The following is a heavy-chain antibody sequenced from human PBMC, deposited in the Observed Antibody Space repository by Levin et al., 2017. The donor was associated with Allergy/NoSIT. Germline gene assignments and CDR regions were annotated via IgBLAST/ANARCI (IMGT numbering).Heavy chain of an antibody. V-gene: IGHV1-8*01. CDR3: ARARPAGPVGYCSGGSC. D-gene: IGHD2-15*01. Sequence: ASVKVSCKASGYTFTSYDINWVRQATGQGLEWMGWMNPNSGNTGYAQKFQGRVTMTRNTSISTAYMELSSLRSEDTAVYYCARARPAGPVGYCSGGSCWGQGTLVTVSS. CDR2: MNPNSGNT. CDR1: GYTFTSYD. J-gene: IGHJ4*02.